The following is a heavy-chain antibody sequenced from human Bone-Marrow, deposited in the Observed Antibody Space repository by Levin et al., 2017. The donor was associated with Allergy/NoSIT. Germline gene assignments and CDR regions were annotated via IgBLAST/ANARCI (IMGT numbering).Heavy chain of an antibody. D-gene: IGHD2-21*01. CDR1: GFIFGDFG. CDR2: SWYDGSKN. J-gene: IGHJ4*02. CDR3: AKGPIEVAGRVPDF. V-gene: IGHV3-33*03. Sequence: GGSLRLSCVGSGFIFGDFGLHWVRQRPGKGLEWVAISWYDGSKNYYVDSVRGRFTISRDDSKNMVFLQMDSLTVEDTAVYYCAKGPIEVAGRVPDFWGQGTLVTVSS.